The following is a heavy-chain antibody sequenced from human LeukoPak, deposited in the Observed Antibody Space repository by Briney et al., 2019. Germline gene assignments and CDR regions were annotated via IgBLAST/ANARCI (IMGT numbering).Heavy chain of an antibody. CDR3: ARDRDIILMGHGMDV. V-gene: IGHV3-23*01. D-gene: IGHD1-26*01. CDR2: ISGGGGTS. CDR1: SFTFSAYA. Sequence: GGSLRLSCAASSFTFSAYAMNWVRQAPGKGLEWVSTISGGGGTSFYADSVRGRLTISRDNSNNTLFLHMTNLRAEDTAVYYCARDRDIILMGHGMDVWGQGTTVTVSS. J-gene: IGHJ6*02.